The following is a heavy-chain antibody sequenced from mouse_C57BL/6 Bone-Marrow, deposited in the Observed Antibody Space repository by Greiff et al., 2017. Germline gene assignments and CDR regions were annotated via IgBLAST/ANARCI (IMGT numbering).Heavy chain of an antibody. CDR1: GFNIKDDY. Sequence: VQLQQPGAELVRPGASVKLSCTASGFNIKDDYMHWVKQRPEQGLEWIGWIDPENGDTEYASKFQGKATITADTSSNTAYLQLSSLTSEDTAVYYCTSRIYYSSMDYWGQGTSVTVSS. CDR3: TSRIYYSSMDY. V-gene: IGHV14-4*01. CDR2: IDPENGDT. J-gene: IGHJ4*01. D-gene: IGHD1-1*01.